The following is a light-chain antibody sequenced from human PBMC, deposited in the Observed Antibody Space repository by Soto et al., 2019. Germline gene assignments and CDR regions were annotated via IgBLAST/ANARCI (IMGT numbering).Light chain of an antibody. J-gene: IGLJ1*01. V-gene: IGLV1-40*01. Sequence: QSARTQTPSVSWAPGQRVTISCTGSNSNIGAGYDVHWYQHLPGRAPKLLIFGNTNRPSGVPDRFSGSKSGTSASLAITGLQPEDEADYYCQSFDNSLNGFYVFGSGTKLTIL. CDR2: GNT. CDR3: QSFDNSLNGFYV. CDR1: NSNIGAGYD.